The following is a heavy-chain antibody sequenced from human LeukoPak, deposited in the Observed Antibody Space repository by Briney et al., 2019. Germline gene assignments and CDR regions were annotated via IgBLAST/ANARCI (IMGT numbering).Heavy chain of an antibody. CDR3: ARVLNGDYSFFDY. CDR1: GGSISSSSYY. CDR2: IYYSGST. D-gene: IGHD4-17*01. Sequence: KPSQTLSLTCTVSGGSISSSSYYWGWIRQPPGKGLEWIGSIYYSGSTYYNLSLKSRVTISVDTSKNQFSLKLSSVTAADTAVYYCARVLNGDYSFFDYWGQGTLVTVSS. V-gene: IGHV4-39*07. J-gene: IGHJ4*02.